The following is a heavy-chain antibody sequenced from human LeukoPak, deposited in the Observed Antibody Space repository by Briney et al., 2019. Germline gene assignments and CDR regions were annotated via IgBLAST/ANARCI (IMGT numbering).Heavy chain of an antibody. CDR1: GFIFSNYA. V-gene: IGHV3-23*01. J-gene: IGHJ4*02. CDR2: ISSSGGST. Sequence: GGSLRLSCAASGFIFSNYAMTWVRQAPGKGLEWVSVISSSGGSTHYADSVKGRFTISRDNSKDTLYLQMSGLRGEDTAVYYCAKHPPWGDLWTGRDVGFDYWGQGTLVTVSS. CDR3: AKHPPWGDLWTGRDVGFDY. D-gene: IGHD3/OR15-3a*01.